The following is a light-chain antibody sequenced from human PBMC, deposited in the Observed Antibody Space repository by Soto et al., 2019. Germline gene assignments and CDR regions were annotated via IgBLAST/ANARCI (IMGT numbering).Light chain of an antibody. CDR3: QQLNTYPIT. CDR1: QGINSY. J-gene: IGKJ5*01. Sequence: IQLTQSPSSLSASVGDRVSVTCRASQGINSYLAWYQQKPGKAPNLLIYAASTLRSGVPSRFSGSGSGTDFTLTISSLQPGDFATYYCQQLNTYPITFGQGTRLQIK. CDR2: AAS. V-gene: IGKV1-9*01.